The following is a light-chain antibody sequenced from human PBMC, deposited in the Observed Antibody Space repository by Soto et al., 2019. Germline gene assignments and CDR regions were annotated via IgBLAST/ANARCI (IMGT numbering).Light chain of an antibody. CDR2: GVT. CDR1: SSDVGAYYS. CDR3: SSYTSGSSHYV. Sequence: QSVLTQPGSVSGSPGQSITISCTGTSSDVGAYYSVSWYQHHPGKAPKLIIYGVTNRPSGVSNRFSGSKSGNTASLTISGLQAEDEDDYHCSSYTSGSSHYVFGTGTKVTV. J-gene: IGLJ1*01. V-gene: IGLV2-14*01.